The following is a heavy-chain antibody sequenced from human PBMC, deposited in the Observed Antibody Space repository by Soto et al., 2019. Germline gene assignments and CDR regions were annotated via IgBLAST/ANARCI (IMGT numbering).Heavy chain of an antibody. D-gene: IGHD6-13*01. CDR3: TRDASRDSSARGWFDP. CDR1: GFTFRSFT. J-gene: IGHJ5*02. V-gene: IGHV3-21*01. CDR2: ISSNSAYI. Sequence: GGSLRLSCAASGFTFRSFTMNWVRQAPGKGLEWVSTISSNSAYIYYTDALRGCFTISRDDAKNSLHLQMNSLRAEDTAVYYCTRDASRDSSARGWFDPWGPGTLVTVSS.